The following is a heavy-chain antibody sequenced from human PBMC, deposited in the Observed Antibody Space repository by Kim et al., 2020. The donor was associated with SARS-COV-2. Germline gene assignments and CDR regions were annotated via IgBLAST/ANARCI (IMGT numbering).Heavy chain of an antibody. V-gene: IGHV4-59*08. J-gene: IGHJ4*01. D-gene: IGHD3-22*01. CDR1: GGSISSYY. Sequence: SETLSLTCTVSGGSISSYYWSWIRQPPGKGLEWIGFIYYSGSTNYNPSLRSRVTISIDTSKNQFSLNLSSVTAADTAVYFCARLIYDIHGYYRRLDYWG. CDR3: ARLIYDIHGYYRRLDY. CDR2: IYYSGST.